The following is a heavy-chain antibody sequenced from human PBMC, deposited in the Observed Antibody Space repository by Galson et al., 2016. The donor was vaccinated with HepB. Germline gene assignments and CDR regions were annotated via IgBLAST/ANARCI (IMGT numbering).Heavy chain of an antibody. CDR1: GFTFSNYG. CDR3: AKNDILAGYSAFDY. J-gene: IGHJ4*02. CDR2: ISYDGGNT. V-gene: IGHV3-30*18. D-gene: IGHD3-9*01. Sequence: SLRLSCAASGFTFSNYGMHWVRQAPGKGLEWVVVISYDGGNTYYADSVKGRFTISRDNSKNTLHLQMNSLRSEDTAVYYCAKNDILAGYSAFDYWGQGTLVTVSS.